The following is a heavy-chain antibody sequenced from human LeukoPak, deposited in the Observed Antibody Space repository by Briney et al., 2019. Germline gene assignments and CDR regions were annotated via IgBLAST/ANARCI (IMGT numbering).Heavy chain of an antibody. V-gene: IGHV4-38-2*02. Sequence: SETLSLTCTVSGYSISSGYYWGWSRQPPGEGLGWFGSIYTSGSTYYNPSLKSRVTISVDTSKNQFSLKLSSVTAADTAVYYCASYSTTGGFDYWGQGTLVTVSS. CDR2: IYTSGST. J-gene: IGHJ4*02. CDR3: ASYSTTGGFDY. CDR1: GYSISSGYY. D-gene: IGHD6-13*01.